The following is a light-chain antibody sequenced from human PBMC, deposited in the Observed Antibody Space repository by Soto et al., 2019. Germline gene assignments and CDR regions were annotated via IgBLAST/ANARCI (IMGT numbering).Light chain of an antibody. CDR3: QQYGSSPVT. CDR1: QSVSSTY. CDR2: GAS. J-gene: IGKJ2*01. Sequence: EIVLTQSPGTLSLSPGERATLSCRASQSVSSTYLAWYQQKPGQAPRLLIYGASNRATGIPDRFCGSGSVTDFTLTISRLEPEDFAVYYCQQYGSSPVTFGQGTKLEIK. V-gene: IGKV3-20*01.